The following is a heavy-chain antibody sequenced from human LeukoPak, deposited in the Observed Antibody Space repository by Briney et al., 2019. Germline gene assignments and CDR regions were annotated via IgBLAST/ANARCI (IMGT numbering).Heavy chain of an antibody. CDR2: ISTSGGST. J-gene: IGHJ4*02. D-gene: IGHD3-22*01. Sequence: GGSLRLSCAASGFTFSSYAMSWVRQAPGKGLEWVSGISTSGGSTSYADSVKGRFTISRDNPRNTLYMQMNSLRVEDTAVYYCAIMHRYYDGSGYWVQWGQGSLVTVSS. CDR3: AIMHRYYDGSGYWVQ. V-gene: IGHV3-23*01. CDR1: GFTFSSYA.